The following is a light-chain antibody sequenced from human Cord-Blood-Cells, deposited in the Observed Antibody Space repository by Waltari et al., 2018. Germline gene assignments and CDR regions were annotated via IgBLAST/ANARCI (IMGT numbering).Light chain of an antibody. CDR1: QGISNS. V-gene: IGKV1-NL1*01. CDR3: QQYYSTPYT. Sequence: DIQMTQSPSSLSASVGARVTITCRASQGISNSLAWYQQKPGKAPKLLLYAASRLESGVPSRFTGSGSGTDYTLTISSLQPEDFATYYCQQYYSTPYTFGQGTKLEIK. CDR2: AAS. J-gene: IGKJ2*01.